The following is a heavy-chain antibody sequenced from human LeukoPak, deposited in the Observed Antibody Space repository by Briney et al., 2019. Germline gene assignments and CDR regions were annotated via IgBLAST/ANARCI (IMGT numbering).Heavy chain of an antibody. V-gene: IGHV1-69*05. D-gene: IGHD5-18*01. CDR1: GGTFSSYA. Sequence: SVSVSCTASGGTFSSYAISWVRQAPGQGLEWMGGIIPIFGTANYAQKFQGRVTITTDESTSTAYMELSSLRSEDTAVYYCARDGGYSYGFYYYYMDVWGKGTTVTVSS. J-gene: IGHJ6*03. CDR2: IIPIFGTA. CDR3: ARDGGYSYGFYYYYMDV.